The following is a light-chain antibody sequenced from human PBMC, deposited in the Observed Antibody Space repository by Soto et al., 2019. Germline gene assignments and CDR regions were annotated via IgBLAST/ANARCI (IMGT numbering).Light chain of an antibody. Sequence: DIQMTQSPSTLSASVGDRVTITCRASQSISSWLAWYQQKPGKAPKLLIYDASSLESGVPSRFSGSGSGTEFTLTISSLQPDDFATYYCQQYNSSPELTFGGGTKGDIK. V-gene: IGKV1-5*01. CDR1: QSISSW. CDR2: DAS. CDR3: QQYNSSPELT. J-gene: IGKJ4*01.